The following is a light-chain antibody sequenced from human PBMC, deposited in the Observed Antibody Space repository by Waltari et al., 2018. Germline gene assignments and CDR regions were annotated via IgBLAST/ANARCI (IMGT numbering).Light chain of an antibody. Sequence: QSALSPPPSASGSPGQSVTISCTGTSSDVGGYNYVSWYQQHPGKAPKFVIYEVTKRPSGVPDRFSGSKSGNPASLTVSGLQAEDEADYYCSSYAGSNIVVFGGGTKLTVL. CDR2: EVT. V-gene: IGLV2-8*01. CDR3: SSYAGSNIVV. CDR1: SSDVGGYNY. J-gene: IGLJ2*01.